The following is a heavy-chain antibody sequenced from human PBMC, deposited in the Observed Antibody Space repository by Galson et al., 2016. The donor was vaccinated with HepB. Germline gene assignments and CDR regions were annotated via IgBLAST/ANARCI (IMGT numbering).Heavy chain of an antibody. D-gene: IGHD5-18*01. CDR2: INLGNGNT. V-gene: IGHV1-3*01. CDR3: ATGPWAMVGIPFDS. Sequence: SVKVSCKASGNIFTSHAMHWVRQAPGQRLEWMGWINLGNGNTGYSRKFQGRVTITSDTSASTGYMELSTLKSEDTALYYCATGPWAMVGIPFDSWGQGTLVTVSS. CDR1: GNIFTSHA. J-gene: IGHJ4*02.